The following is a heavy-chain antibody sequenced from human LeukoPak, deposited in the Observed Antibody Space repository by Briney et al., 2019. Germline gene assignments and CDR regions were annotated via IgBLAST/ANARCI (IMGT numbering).Heavy chain of an antibody. CDR2: ISAYNGNT. Sequence: ASVKVSCKASGYTFTSYGISWVRQAPGQGLEWMGWISAYNGNTNYAQKLQGRVTMTTDTSTSTAYMELRSLRSDDTAVYYCARVLTGGRDGYNWVYWGQGTLVTVSS. CDR3: ARVLTGGRDGYNWVY. D-gene: IGHD5-24*01. CDR1: GYTFTSYG. V-gene: IGHV1-18*01. J-gene: IGHJ4*02.